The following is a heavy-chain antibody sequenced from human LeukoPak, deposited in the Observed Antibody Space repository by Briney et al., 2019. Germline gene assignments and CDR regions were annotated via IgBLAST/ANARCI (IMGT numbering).Heavy chain of an antibody. V-gene: IGHV1-24*01. CDR1: GYTFTGYY. CDR3: ATVKSGYDRYYFDY. D-gene: IGHD5-12*01. Sequence: ASVKVSCKASGYTFTGYYMHWVRQAPGKGLEWVGGFDPEDGETIYAQKFQGRVTMTEDTSTDTAYMELSSLRSEDTAVYYCATVKSGYDRYYFDYWGQGTLVTVSS. CDR2: FDPEDGET. J-gene: IGHJ4*02.